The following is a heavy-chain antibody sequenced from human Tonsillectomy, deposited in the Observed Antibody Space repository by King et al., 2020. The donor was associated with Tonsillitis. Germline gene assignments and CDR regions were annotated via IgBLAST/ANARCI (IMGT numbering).Heavy chain of an antibody. D-gene: IGHD2-15*01. CDR3: ARHSGYCSGTNCYSWGIDY. CDR1: EYSFTNYW. J-gene: IGHJ4*02. V-gene: IGHV5-51*01. CDR2: IYPGDSDT. Sequence: QLVQSGAEVKKPGESLKISCKGSEYSFTNYWIGWVRQMPGKGLEWMGIIYPGDSDTRYSPSFQGQVTISADKSISTAYLQWSSLKASDTAMYYWARHSGYCSGTNCYSWGIDYWGQGTLVTVSS.